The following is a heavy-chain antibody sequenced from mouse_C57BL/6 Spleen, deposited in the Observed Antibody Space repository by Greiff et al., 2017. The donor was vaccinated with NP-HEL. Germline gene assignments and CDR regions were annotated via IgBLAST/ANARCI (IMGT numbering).Heavy chain of an antibody. V-gene: IGHV1-15*01. J-gene: IGHJ2*01. CDR2: IDPETGGT. CDR1: GYTFTDYE. D-gene: IGHD2-3*01. CDR3: TRRDDGYYPFDY. Sequence: QVQLKESGAELVRPGASVTLSCKASGYTFTDYEMHWVKQTPVHGLEWIGAIDPETGGTAYNQKFKGKAILTADKSSSTAYMELRSLTSEDSAVYYCTRRDDGYYPFDYWGQGTTLTVSS.